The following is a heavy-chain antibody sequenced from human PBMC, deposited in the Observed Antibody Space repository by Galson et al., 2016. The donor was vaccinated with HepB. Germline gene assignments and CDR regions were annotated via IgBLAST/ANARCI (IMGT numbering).Heavy chain of an antibody. CDR2: IWYAGSNK. Sequence: SMRLSCAASGFTFSNYAMHLVSQAPRMGLEWVALIWYAGSNKYYADSVKGRFTISRDNSKYTLYLQMNSLRAEDTAVYFCARPIRPYYYYFVMDVWGQGTTVTVSS. CDR3: ARPIRPYYYYFVMDV. CDR1: GFTFSNYA. V-gene: IGHV3-33*01. J-gene: IGHJ6*02.